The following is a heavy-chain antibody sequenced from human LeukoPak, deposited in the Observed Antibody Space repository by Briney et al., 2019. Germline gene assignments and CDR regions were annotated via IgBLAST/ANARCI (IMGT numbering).Heavy chain of an antibody. D-gene: IGHD2-15*01. V-gene: IGHV1-69*01. J-gene: IGHJ4*02. Sequence: SVKVSCKASGGTFSSYAISWVRQAPGQGLEWMGGIIPIFGTANYAQKFQGRVTITADESTSTAYMELSSLRSEDTAVYYCARGQECSGGSCIRNYFDYWGQGTLVTVSS. CDR3: ARGQECSGGSCIRNYFDY. CDR1: GGTFSSYA. CDR2: IIPIFGTA.